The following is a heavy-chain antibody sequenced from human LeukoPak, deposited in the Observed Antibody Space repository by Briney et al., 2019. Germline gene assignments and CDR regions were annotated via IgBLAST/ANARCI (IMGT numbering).Heavy chain of an antibody. CDR2: ISSSSSYI. V-gene: IGHV3-21*01. J-gene: IGHJ4*02. CDR1: GFTFSSYS. Sequence: GGSLRLSCAASGFTFSSYSMNWVRQAPGKGLEWVSSISSSSSYIYYADSVKGRFTISRDNAKNSLYPQMNSLRAEDTAVYYCARGAAGELDYWGQGTLVTVSS. CDR3: ARGAAGELDY. D-gene: IGHD6-19*01.